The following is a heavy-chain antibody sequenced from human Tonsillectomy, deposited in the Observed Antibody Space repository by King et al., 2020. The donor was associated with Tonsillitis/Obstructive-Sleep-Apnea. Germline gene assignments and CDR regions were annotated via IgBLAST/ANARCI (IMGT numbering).Heavy chain of an antibody. V-gene: IGHV4-59*01. D-gene: IGHD5-24*01. J-gene: IGHJ4*02. CDR1: GGSISSYY. CDR3: AREGDGYNVVDY. Sequence: QLQESGPGLEKPSETLSLTCTVSGGSISSYYWNWIRQPPGKGLEWIGYIYYSGSTNYNPALKSRVTISVDTSKNQFSLKLSSVTAADTSVYYCAREGDGYNVVDYRGQGTLVTVSS. CDR2: IYYSGST.